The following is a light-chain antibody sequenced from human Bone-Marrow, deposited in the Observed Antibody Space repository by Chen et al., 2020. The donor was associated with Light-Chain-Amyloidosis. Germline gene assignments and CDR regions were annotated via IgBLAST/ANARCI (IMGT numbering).Light chain of an antibody. J-gene: IGKJ1*01. V-gene: IGKV3-15*01. CDR2: GAS. Sequence: EIVMTQSPATLSVSPGERVTLTCRASQSINNKLAWYQQKPGQAPMRLIYGASTRSTGIPARFSGSGSGTEFTLTISSMQPEDFAVYYCQQYDNWKTFGQGTNVEIK. CDR1: QSINNK. CDR3: QQYDNWKT.